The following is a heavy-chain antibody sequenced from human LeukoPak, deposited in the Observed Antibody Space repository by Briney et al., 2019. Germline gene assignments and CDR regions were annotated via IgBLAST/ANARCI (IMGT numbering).Heavy chain of an antibody. CDR1: GFTVSSNY. CDR2: IYTGGST. CDR3: ARLQPDTNYRPFDI. J-gene: IGHJ3*02. V-gene: IGHV3-66*04. Sequence: GGSLRLSCAASGFTVSSNYMSWVRQAPGKGLEWVSVIYTGGSTYYADSVKGRFTISRDNSKNTLYLQMNSLRVEDTAVYYCARLQPDTNYRPFDICGQGTMVTVSS. D-gene: IGHD2-8*01.